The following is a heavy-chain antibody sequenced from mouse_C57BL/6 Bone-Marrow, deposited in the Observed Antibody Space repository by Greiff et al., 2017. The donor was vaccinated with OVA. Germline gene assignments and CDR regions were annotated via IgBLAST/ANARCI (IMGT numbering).Heavy chain of an antibody. V-gene: IGHV1-55*01. CDR1: GYTFTSYW. D-gene: IGHD1-1*01. CDR3: ARKTTVVARDY. CDR2: IYPGSGST. Sequence: VQLQQPGAELVKPGASVQMSCKASGYTFTSYWITWVKQRPGQGLEWIGDIYPGSGSTNYNEKFKSKATLTVDTSSSTAYIQLSSLTSEDSAVYYCARKTTVVARDYWGQGTTLTVSS. J-gene: IGHJ2*01.